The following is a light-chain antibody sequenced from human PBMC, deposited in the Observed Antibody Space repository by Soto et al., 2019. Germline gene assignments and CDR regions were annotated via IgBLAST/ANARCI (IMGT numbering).Light chain of an antibody. CDR2: TAS. Sequence: EIVMTQSPATLSVSPGERVTLSCRASQSISSDLAWYHQKPGQPPRLLIHTASARATSIPARFSGTGSGTEFTLTISSLQSEDFAFYYCHQYNNRPYTFGQGTKLEIK. V-gene: IGKV3-15*01. J-gene: IGKJ2*01. CDR1: QSISSD. CDR3: HQYNNRPYT.